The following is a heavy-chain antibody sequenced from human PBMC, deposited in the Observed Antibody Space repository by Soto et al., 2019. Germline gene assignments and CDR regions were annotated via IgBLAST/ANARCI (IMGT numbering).Heavy chain of an antibody. CDR2: ISAYNGNT. CDR1: GYTFTSYG. Sequence: QVQLVQSGAEVKKPGASVKVSCKASGYTFTSYGISWVRQAPGQGLEWVGWISAYNGNTNYAQKLQGRVTMTTDTSTSTAYMELRSLRSDDTAVYYCARDGRRTGIYYYYGMDVWGQGTTVTVSS. J-gene: IGHJ6*02. V-gene: IGHV1-18*04. D-gene: IGHD6-13*01. CDR3: ARDGRRTGIYYYYGMDV.